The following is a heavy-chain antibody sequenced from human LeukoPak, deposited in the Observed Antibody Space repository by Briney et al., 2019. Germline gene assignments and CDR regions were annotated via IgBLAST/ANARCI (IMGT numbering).Heavy chain of an antibody. J-gene: IGHJ6*02. CDR1: GFTFSSYW. Sequence: PGGSLRLSCAASGFTFSSYWVSWVRQAPGKGLEWVANIKQDGSEKYYVDSVKGRFTISRDNAKNSLYLQMNSLRAEDTAVYYCARDRIKIGYYDILTGYLPGGMDVWGQGTTVTVSS. CDR2: IKQDGSEK. CDR3: ARDRIKIGYYDILTGYLPGGMDV. V-gene: IGHV3-7*01. D-gene: IGHD3-9*01.